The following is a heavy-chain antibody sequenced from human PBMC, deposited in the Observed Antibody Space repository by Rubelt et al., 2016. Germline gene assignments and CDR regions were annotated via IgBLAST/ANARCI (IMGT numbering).Heavy chain of an antibody. D-gene: IGHD2-15*01. CDR1: GVSLSSYY. J-gene: IGHJ2*01. CDR2: IFYSGST. Sequence: QVQLQESGPGLVKPSGTLSLTCTVSGVSLSSYYWTWIRQPPGKGLEWIGYIFYSGSTNYNPSLRSRVTISLDTSKNQFSLKLSSVTAADTAVYYCGRHPVVSSFRDWYFELWGRGTLVTVSS. V-gene: IGHV4-59*01. CDR3: GRHPVVSSFRDWYFEL.